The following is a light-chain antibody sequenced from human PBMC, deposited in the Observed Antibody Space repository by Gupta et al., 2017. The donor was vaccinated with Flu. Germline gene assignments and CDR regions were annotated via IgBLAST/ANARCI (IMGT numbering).Light chain of an antibody. CDR1: QSVDSN. V-gene: IGKV3-15*01. CDR3: QQDHTLGT. Sequence: EIVMTQSPATLSVSPGERATLSCRASQSVDSNLAWYQQKPGQAPRLVIYGASTRATGIPARFSGSGYETEFSLTSSRRQYEDFEVYYGQQDHTLGTFGQGTKVEIK. J-gene: IGKJ1*01. CDR2: GAS.